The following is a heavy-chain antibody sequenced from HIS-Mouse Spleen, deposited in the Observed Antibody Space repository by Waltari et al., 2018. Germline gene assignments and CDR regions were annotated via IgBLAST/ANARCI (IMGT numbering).Heavy chain of an antibody. J-gene: IGHJ4*02. CDR3: AKDLRGGRGFDY. V-gene: IGHV3-33*06. Sequence: QVQLVESGGGVVQPGRSLRLPCAASGFTFSSYGMHWFRQGPGKGLEWVAVIWYDGSNKYYADSVKGRFTISRDNSKNTLYLQMNSLRAEDTAVYYCAKDLRGGRGFDYWGQGTLVTVSS. CDR2: IWYDGSNK. CDR1: GFTFSSYG. D-gene: IGHD3-16*01.